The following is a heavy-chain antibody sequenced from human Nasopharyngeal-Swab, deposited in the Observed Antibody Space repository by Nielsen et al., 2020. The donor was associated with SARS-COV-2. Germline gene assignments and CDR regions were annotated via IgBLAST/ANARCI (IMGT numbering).Heavy chain of an antibody. CDR2: IIPILGIA. J-gene: IGHJ6*02. CDR3: ARAADKLRASVSPNYGMDV. Sequence: SVTVSCKASGGTFSSYAISWVRQAPGQGLEWMGRIIPILGIANYAQKFQGRVMITADKSTSTAYMELSSLRSEDTAVYYCARAADKLRASVSPNYGMDVWGQGTTVTVSS. CDR1: GGTFSSYA. V-gene: IGHV1-69*04. D-gene: IGHD1-7*01.